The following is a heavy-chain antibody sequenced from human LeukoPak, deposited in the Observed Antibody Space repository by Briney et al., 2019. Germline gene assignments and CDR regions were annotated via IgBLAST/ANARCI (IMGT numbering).Heavy chain of an antibody. CDR1: ENRLTQLP. CDR3: ATLLDSFWSGHSVPPEDY. Sequence: ASVRVSCKLSENRLTQLPMHWVRQAHGEGLEWVGGFRPENDVPIYAQKFQGRVAMTTDTSTDTAYMELRSLKSDATAEYFCATLLDSFWSGHSVPPEDYWSQGTLVTVSS. J-gene: IGHJ4*02. CDR2: FRPENDVP. V-gene: IGHV1-24*01. D-gene: IGHD3/OR15-3a*01.